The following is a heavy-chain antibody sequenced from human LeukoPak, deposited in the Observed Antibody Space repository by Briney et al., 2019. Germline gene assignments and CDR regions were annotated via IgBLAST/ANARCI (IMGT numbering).Heavy chain of an antibody. V-gene: IGHV3-48*01. D-gene: IGHD3-10*01. Sequence: GGSLRLSCADSGFTLSSYNMNWVRQAPGKGLEWLSYISSSSSSIYYADSVKGRFTISRDNAKNSLSLQMNSLRAEDTAVYYCXXXGYYYGSGSSRPDYWGQGTLVTVSS. CDR2: ISSSSSSI. CDR3: XXXGYYYGSGSSRPDY. CDR1: GFTLSSYN. J-gene: IGHJ4*02.